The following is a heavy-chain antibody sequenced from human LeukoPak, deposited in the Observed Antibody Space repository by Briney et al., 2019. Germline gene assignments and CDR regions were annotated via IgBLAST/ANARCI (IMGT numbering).Heavy chain of an antibody. D-gene: IGHD4-17*01. CDR3: ASGRNDYGDHASDF. J-gene: IGHJ4*02. V-gene: IGHV4-59*02. CDR1: GGSVSRYF. CDR2: IYADGKT. Sequence: SQTLSLACTVSGGSVSRYFWRWVRQPPGKGLQWIGYIYADGKTKYNPSLESRVAISGDTSQKQFSLKLSAVNPADTAVYYWASGRNDYGDHASDFCGQGNLVTVSS.